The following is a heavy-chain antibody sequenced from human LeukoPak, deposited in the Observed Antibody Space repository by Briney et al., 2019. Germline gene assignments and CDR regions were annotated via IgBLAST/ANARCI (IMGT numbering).Heavy chain of an antibody. CDR3: ARQYYYDSSGYYYEFDY. J-gene: IGHJ4*02. D-gene: IGHD3-22*01. CDR2: IYYSGST. CDR1: GGSISSYY. V-gene: IGHV4-59*08. Sequence: PSETLSLTCTVSGGSISSYYWSWIRQPPGKGLEWIGYIYYSGSTNYNPSLKSRVTISVDTSKNQFSLKLSSVTAADTAVYYCARQYYYDSSGYYYEFDYWGQGTLVTVSS.